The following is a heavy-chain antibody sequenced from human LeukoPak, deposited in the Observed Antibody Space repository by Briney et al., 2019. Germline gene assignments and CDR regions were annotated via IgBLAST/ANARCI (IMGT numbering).Heavy chain of an antibody. J-gene: IGHJ4*02. CDR3: ARVRGEQWLEIIDY. CDR2: IYYSGST. D-gene: IGHD6-19*01. V-gene: IGHV4-59*01. Sequence: PSETLSLTCTVSGGSISSYYWSWIRQPPGKGLEWIGYIYYSGSTNYNPSLKSRVTISVDTSKNQFSLKLSSVTDADTAVYYCARVRGEQWLEIIDYWGQGTLVTVSS. CDR1: GGSISSYY.